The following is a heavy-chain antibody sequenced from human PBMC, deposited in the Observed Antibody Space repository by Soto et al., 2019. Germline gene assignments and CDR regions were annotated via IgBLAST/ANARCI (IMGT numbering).Heavy chain of an antibody. D-gene: IGHD3-3*01. CDR3: ARSYDFWSGYSDY. J-gene: IGHJ4*02. CDR2: IWYDGSNK. CDR1: GFTFSSYG. Sequence: GGSLRLSCAASGFTFSSYGMHWVRQAPGKGLEWVAVIWYDGSNKYYADSVKGRFTISRDNSKNTLYLQMNSLRAEDTAVYYCARSYDFWSGYSDYWGQGTLVTVSS. V-gene: IGHV3-33*01.